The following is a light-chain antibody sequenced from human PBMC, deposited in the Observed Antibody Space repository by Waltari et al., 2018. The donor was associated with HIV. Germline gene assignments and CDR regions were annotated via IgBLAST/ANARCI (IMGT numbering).Light chain of an antibody. CDR3: CSYAGSSTVV. V-gene: IGLV2-14*03. J-gene: IGLJ2*01. CDR1: SNDVGGSNY. CDR2: DVS. Sequence: QSALTQPASVSGSPGQSITISCTGTSNDVGGSNYVSWHQQHPGEAPKLIIHDVSDRPSGISNRFSGSKSGNTASLTISGLQTEDEAYYYCCSYAGSSTVVFGGGTKLTVL.